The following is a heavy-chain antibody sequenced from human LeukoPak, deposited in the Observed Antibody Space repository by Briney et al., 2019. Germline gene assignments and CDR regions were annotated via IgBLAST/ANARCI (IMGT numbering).Heavy chain of an antibody. J-gene: IGHJ3*02. V-gene: IGHV1-18*01. Sequence: ASVKVSCKASGYTFTDFGISWVRQAPGQGLEWMGWSSAYNGDTKYAQKFQGRVTMTTDTSTSTAYMEMRSLRSDDTAVYYCARAEMTISFDIWGQGTMVTVSS. CDR1: GYTFTDFG. CDR2: SSAYNGDT. D-gene: IGHD3-3*01. CDR3: ARAEMTISFDI.